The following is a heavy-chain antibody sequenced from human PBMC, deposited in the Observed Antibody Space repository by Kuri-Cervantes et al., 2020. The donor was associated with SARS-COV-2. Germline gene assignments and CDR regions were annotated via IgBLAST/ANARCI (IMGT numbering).Heavy chain of an antibody. CDR2: ISSSSSTI. CDR1: GFTFSSYS. J-gene: IGHJ5*02. D-gene: IGHD3-9*01. V-gene: IGHV3-48*01. Sequence: GESLKISCAASGFTFSSYSMNWVRQAPGKGLEWVSYISSSSSTIYYADSVKGRFTISRDNAKNSLYLQMNSLGVEDTAVYYCARDPGGVFLRGIMILSAHWFDTWGQGTLVTVSS. CDR3: ARDPGGVFLRGIMILSAHWFDT.